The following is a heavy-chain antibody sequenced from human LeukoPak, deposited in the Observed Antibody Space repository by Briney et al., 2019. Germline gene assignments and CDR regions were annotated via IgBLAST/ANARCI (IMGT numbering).Heavy chain of an antibody. CDR2: LYSGGTI. CDR1: GFTVSSNY. D-gene: IGHD1-26*01. J-gene: IGHJ3*02. Sequence: GVSLRLSCAASGFTVSSNYMSWVRQAPGKGLEWVSVLYSGGTIQCALSVKGRFTISRDNSKNTLYLQMNSLRAEDTAIYYCARGGDIVGATRSAFDIWGQGTMVT. CDR3: ARGGDIVGATRSAFDI. V-gene: IGHV3-53*01.